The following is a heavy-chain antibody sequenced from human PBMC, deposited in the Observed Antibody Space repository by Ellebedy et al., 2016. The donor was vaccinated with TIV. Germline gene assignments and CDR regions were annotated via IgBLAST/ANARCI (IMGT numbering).Heavy chain of an antibody. CDR3: ACSAVGFWSGYNEH. Sequence: LSLTCAASGFTFSSYTINWVRQTPGKGREGGSSISSSGSYLYYADSVKGRFSISRDNAKNSLFLQMNNLRTDDTAVYYCACSAVGFWSGYNEHWGQGTLVTVSS. CDR2: ISSSGSYL. CDR1: GFTFSSYT. V-gene: IGHV3-21*01. D-gene: IGHD3-3*01. J-gene: IGHJ4*02.